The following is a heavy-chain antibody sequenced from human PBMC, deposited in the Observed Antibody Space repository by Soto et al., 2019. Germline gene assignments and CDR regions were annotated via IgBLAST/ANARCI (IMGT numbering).Heavy chain of an antibody. CDR3: ARDARGTRGFDEMDI. D-gene: IGHD3-9*01. CDR2: INPNSGDT. Sequence: ASLKVSCKASGYIFTGYHIHWVRQAPGRGLEWMGWINPNSGDTEYAQNFQGRVTMTRDTSFNLVYMEMSGLMSVDTAVYYCARDARGTRGFDEMDIWGQGTTVTVSS. J-gene: IGHJ6*02. V-gene: IGHV1-2*02. CDR1: GYIFTGYH.